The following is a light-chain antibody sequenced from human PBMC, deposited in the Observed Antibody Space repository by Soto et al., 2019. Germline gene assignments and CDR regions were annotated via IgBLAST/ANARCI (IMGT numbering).Light chain of an antibody. CDR1: QGIRND. Sequence: AIQMTQSPSSLSASVGDRVTITCRASQGIRNDLAWYQQKPGEAPKLLIYVASSLQSGVPSRFSGSGSGTDFTLTISSLQPEDFATYYCLQDYSYPRTFGQGTKVEVK. CDR3: LQDYSYPRT. V-gene: IGKV1-6*01. CDR2: VAS. J-gene: IGKJ1*01.